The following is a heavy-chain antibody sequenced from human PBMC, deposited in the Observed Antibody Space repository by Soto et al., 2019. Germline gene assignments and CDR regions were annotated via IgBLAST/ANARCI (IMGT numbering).Heavy chain of an antibody. CDR1: GYTFTSYG. CDR2: INAIYGKT. D-gene: IGHD6-13*01. J-gene: IGHJ6*02. CDR3: ARESKAAAGTAAGPYYYYGMDV. V-gene: IGHV1-18*01. Sequence: GASVKVSCKASGYTFTSYGISWVRQAPGQGLEWMGGINAIYGKTNYAQKLQGRVTMTTDTSTSTAYMELSSLRSEDTAVYYCARESKAAAGTAAGPYYYYGMDVWGQGTTVTVSS.